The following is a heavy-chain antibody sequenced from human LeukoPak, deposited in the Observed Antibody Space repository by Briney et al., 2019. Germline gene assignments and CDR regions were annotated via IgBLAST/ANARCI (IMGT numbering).Heavy chain of an antibody. Sequence: SETLSLTCTVSGGSISGYYWSWIRRPPGKGLEWIGYIYYSGSTNYNPSLKSRVIISVDTSKNQFSLKLSSVTAADTAVYYCASEYCSSVSCRFDYWGQGTLVTVSS. CDR1: GGSISGYY. CDR3: ASEYCSSVSCRFDY. CDR2: IYYSGST. J-gene: IGHJ4*02. D-gene: IGHD2-2*01. V-gene: IGHV4-59*01.